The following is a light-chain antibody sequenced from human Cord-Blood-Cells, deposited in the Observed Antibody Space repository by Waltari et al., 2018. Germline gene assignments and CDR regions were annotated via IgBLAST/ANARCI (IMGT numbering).Light chain of an antibody. J-gene: IGLJ3*02. V-gene: IGLV1-44*01. CDR1: SSNIGRNT. CDR2: SNN. CDR3: AAWDDSLNGWV. Sequence: QSVLSQPPSASGTPGQRVTIPCSGSSSNIGRNTVHWYQQRPGTAPKLLIYSNNQRPSGVPDRFSGSKSGTSASLAISGLQSEDEADYYCAAWDDSLNGWVFGGGTKLTVL.